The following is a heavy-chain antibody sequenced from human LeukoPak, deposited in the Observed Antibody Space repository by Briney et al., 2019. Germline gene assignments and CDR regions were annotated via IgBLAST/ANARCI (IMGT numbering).Heavy chain of an antibody. D-gene: IGHD3-3*01. CDR3: AKDGGAHYDFWSGYCDY. Sequence: PGGSLRLSCAASGFTFSSYGMHWVRQALGKGLEWVAFVSYDGSNKYYVDSVKGRFTISRDNSKNTLYLQMNSLRAEDTAVYYCAKDGGAHYDFWSGYCDYWGQGTPVSVSS. V-gene: IGHV3-30*18. J-gene: IGHJ4*02. CDR1: GFTFSSYG. CDR2: VSYDGSNK.